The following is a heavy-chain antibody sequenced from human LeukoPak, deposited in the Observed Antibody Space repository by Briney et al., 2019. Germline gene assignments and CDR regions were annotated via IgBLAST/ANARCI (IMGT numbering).Heavy chain of an antibody. CDR2: INHSGST. CDR3: AKGITMVRGAPLNYYYYYYMDL. D-gene: IGHD3-10*01. V-gene: IGHV4-34*01. CDR1: GGSFSGYY. J-gene: IGHJ6*03. Sequence: SETLSLTCAVDGGSFSGYYWSWIRQPPGKGLEWIGEINHSGSTNYNPSLKSRVTISVDTSKHQFSLKLSSVTAADTAVYYCAKGITMVRGAPLNYYYYYYMDLWGKGTTVTVSS.